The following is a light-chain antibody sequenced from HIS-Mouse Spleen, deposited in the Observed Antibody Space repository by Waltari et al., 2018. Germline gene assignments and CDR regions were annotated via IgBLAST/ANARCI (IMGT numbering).Light chain of an antibody. V-gene: IGLV2-14*03. CDR1: SSDVGGYNY. J-gene: IGLJ2*01. Sequence: QSALTQPASVSGSPGHSITISCTGTSSDVGGYNYVSWYQQHPGKAPKLRIYDVSNRPSGVSNRFSGSKSGNTASLTISGLQAEDEADYYCSSYTSSSTLVFGGGTKLTVL. CDR3: SSYTSSSTLV. CDR2: DVS.